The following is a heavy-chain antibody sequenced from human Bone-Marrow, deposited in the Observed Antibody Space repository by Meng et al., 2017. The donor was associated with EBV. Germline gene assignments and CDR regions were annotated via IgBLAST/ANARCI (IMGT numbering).Heavy chain of an antibody. Sequence: SGSGLVTLSDALSLACSVSGASISSTTYDCGWIRQSPGKGLEWIGSMSYSSRTTSYNASLKTRVSISIDSSKNQFSLRLQSVTAADTAVYYCATSYGYTSTYWGPGTLVTVSS. CDR2: MSYSSRTT. J-gene: IGHJ4*02. CDR1: GASISSTTYD. CDR3: ATSYGYTSTY. D-gene: IGHD5-18*01. V-gene: IGHV4-39*07.